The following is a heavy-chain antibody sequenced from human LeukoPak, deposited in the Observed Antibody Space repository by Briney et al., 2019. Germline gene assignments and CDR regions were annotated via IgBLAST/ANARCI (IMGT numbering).Heavy chain of an antibody. D-gene: IGHD6-13*01. J-gene: IGHJ4*02. CDR3: ARGGGYSSSWYHRNSQTFYFDY. Sequence: PGRPLRLSCAASRFTFSSYAMHWVRQAPGKGLEWVAVISYDGSNKFYADSVKGRLTISRDNSKNTLYLQMNSLRAEDTAVYYCARGGGYSSSWYHRNSQTFYFDYWGQGTLVTVSS. CDR1: RFTFSSYA. CDR2: ISYDGSNK. V-gene: IGHV3-30-3*01.